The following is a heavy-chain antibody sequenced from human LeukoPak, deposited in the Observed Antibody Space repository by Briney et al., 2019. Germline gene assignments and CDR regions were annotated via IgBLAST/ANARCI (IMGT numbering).Heavy chain of an antibody. Sequence: GGSLRLSCAASGFTFTSYWMSWVRQAPGKGLEWVAVISYDGSNQYYTESVKGRFTISRDNSKNTLYLQMNSLRVEDTAVYYCAKPREGSSSWYAAGWGQGTLVTVSS. CDR2: ISYDGSNQ. V-gene: IGHV3-30*18. CDR1: GFTFTSYW. CDR3: AKPREGSSSWYAAG. J-gene: IGHJ4*02. D-gene: IGHD6-13*01.